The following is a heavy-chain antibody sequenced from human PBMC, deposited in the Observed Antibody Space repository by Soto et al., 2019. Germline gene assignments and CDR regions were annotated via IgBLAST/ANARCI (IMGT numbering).Heavy chain of an antibody. J-gene: IGHJ4*02. CDR1: GGSMISYY. CDR2: IYYAGST. V-gene: IGHV4-59*08. Sequence: SETLSLTCTVSGGSMISYYWSWIRQPPGRGLEWIGFIYYAGSTKYNPSLNSRVTISVDTSKNQFSLTVTSVTAADTATYYCAHRQRYFDWSVTFDYWGQGTLVTVSS. CDR3: AHRQRYFDWSVTFDY. D-gene: IGHD3-9*01.